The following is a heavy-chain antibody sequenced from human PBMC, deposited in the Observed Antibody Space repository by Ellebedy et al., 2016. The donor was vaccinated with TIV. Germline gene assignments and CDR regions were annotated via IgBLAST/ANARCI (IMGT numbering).Heavy chain of an antibody. CDR2: VYHSGST. CDR3: ASHETTYTSTPPDD. V-gene: IGHV4-39*01. D-gene: IGHD1-1*01. CDR1: GASISSSNYC. J-gene: IGHJ1*01. Sequence: SETLSLTXTVSGASISSSNYCWGWIRQTPGKGLEWIVIVYHSGSTYYNPSLESRVTISVDTSKNQFALKLNSVTAADTAVYFCASHETTYTSTPPDDWGQGALVTVSS.